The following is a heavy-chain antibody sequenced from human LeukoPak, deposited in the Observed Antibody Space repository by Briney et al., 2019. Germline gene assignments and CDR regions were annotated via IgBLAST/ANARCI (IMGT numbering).Heavy chain of an antibody. CDR1: GFTISGSW. J-gene: IGHJ4*02. CDR2: IKQDGSDK. D-gene: IGHD3-3*01. CDR3: VRGGGNFDY. Sequence: GGSLRLSCVASGFTISGSWMSWVRRARGKGLEWVASIKQDGSDKNYVDSVKGRFTISRDNAKNSLYLQMNSLRADDTAVYYCVRGGGNFDYWGQGTLVTVSS. V-gene: IGHV3-7*05.